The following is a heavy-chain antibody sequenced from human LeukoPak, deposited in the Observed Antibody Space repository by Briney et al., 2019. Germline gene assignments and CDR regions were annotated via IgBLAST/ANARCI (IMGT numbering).Heavy chain of an antibody. CDR1: GYTFTGYY. V-gene: IGHV1-2*02. Sequence: ASVKVSCKASGYTFTGYYMHWVRQAPGQGLEWMGWINPNSGGTNYAQKFQGRVTMTRDTSISTAYMELSRLRSDDTAVYYCARGCSTSCSRCDYWGQGTLVTVSP. CDR2: INPNSGGT. D-gene: IGHD2-2*01. CDR3: ARGCSTSCSRCDY. J-gene: IGHJ4*02.